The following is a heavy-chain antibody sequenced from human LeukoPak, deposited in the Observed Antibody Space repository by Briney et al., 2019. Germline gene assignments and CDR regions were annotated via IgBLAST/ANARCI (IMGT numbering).Heavy chain of an antibody. J-gene: IGHJ4*02. CDR2: ISSSSSYI. CDR3: ARSKLYYYDSSGPRYFDY. V-gene: IGHV3-21*01. Sequence: KTGGSLRLSCAASGFTFSSYWMTWVRQAPGKGLEWVSSISSSSSYIYYADSVKGRFTISRDNAKNSLYLQMNSLRAEDTAVYYCARSKLYYYDSSGPRYFDYWGQGTLVTVSP. CDR1: GFTFSSYW. D-gene: IGHD3-22*01.